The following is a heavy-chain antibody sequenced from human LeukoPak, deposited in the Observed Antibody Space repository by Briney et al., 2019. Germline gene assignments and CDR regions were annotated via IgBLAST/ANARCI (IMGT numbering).Heavy chain of an antibody. D-gene: IGHD3-22*01. CDR3: ARSWIAYYYDSSGYYDY. CDR1: GFTFSSCA. CDR2: ISSNGGST. J-gene: IGHJ4*02. V-gene: IGHV3-64*01. Sequence: GGSLRLSCAASGFTFSSCAMHCFSQAPGKGLEYVSAISSNGGSTYYANSVKGGFTISRDNSKNTLYLQMGSLRAEDMAVYYCARSWIAYYYDSSGYYDYWGQGTLVTVSS.